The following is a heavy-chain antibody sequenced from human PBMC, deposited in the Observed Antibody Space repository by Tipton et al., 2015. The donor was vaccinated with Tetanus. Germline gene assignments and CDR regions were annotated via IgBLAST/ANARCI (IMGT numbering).Heavy chain of an antibody. D-gene: IGHD5-24*01. Sequence: SLRLSCAASGFTFSDFAMAWVRQAPGKGLEWVSSISGSGAATFYADSVKGRFTISRDNSKNTLYLEVNSLRVEDTAVYYCAKRPPSDDRWLHFDYWGQGTLVTVSS. J-gene: IGHJ4*02. V-gene: IGHV3-23*01. CDR3: AKRPPSDDRWLHFDY. CDR2: ISGSGAAT. CDR1: GFTFSDFA.